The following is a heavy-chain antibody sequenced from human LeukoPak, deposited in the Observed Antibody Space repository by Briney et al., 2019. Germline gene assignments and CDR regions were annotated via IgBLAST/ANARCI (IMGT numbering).Heavy chain of an antibody. CDR2: IYPGDSDT. CDR3: ARRVSLSGYSYDYYYYYYMDV. CDR1: GYSFTTYW. Sequence: GESLKISCQGSGYSFTTYWIGWVRQMPGKGLEWMGIIYPGDSDTRYSPSFQGQVTISADKSISTAYLQWSSLKASDTAMYYCARRVSLSGYSYDYYYYYYMDVWGKGTTVTVSS. D-gene: IGHD5-18*01. V-gene: IGHV5-51*01. J-gene: IGHJ6*03.